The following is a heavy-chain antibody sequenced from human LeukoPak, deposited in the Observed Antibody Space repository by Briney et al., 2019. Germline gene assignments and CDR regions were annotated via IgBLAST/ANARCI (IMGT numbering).Heavy chain of an antibody. Sequence: LEWIVSIYPTASTNYNPSLESRVTISLDKSKNHFSLKMNSVTAADTAVYYCARDRSGWIDFWGQGTLVTVSS. V-gene: IGHV4-61*03. CDR2: IYPTAST. CDR3: ARDRSGWIDF. D-gene: IGHD6-19*01. J-gene: IGHJ4*02.